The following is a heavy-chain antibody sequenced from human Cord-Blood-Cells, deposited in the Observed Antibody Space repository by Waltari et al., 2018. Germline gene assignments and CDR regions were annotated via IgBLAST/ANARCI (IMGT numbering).Heavy chain of an antibody. V-gene: IGHV1-3*01. J-gene: IGHJ4*02. Sequence: QVQLVQSGAEVKKPGASVKASCKASGYTFTSYAMHWVRQAPGQGLEWMGWINDGNGNTKYSQKVQGRVTITRDTSAGTAYMELSSLRSEDTSVYYCARGLLNDYWGQGTLVTVSS. CDR2: INDGNGNT. CDR1: GYTFTSYA. CDR3: ARGLLNDY. D-gene: IGHD2-15*01.